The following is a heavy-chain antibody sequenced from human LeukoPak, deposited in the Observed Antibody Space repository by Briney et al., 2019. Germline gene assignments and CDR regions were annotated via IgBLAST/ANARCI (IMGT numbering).Heavy chain of an antibody. CDR1: GFTFSSYE. Sequence: GSLRLSCAASGFTFSSYEMNRVRQAPGKGLEWVANIKQDGSEKYYADSVKGRFTISRDDTENSVYLQMNNLRAEDTAVYYCARDGIDYWGQGTLVTVSS. V-gene: IGHV3-7*04. CDR2: IKQDGSEK. J-gene: IGHJ4*02. D-gene: IGHD1-26*01. CDR3: ARDGIDY.